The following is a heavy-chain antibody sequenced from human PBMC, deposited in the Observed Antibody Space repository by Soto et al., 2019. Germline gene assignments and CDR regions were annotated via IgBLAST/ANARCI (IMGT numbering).Heavy chain of an antibody. CDR2: ISYDGSNK. D-gene: IGHD4-17*01. V-gene: IGHV3-30-3*01. Sequence: QVQLVESGGGVVQPGRSLRLSCAASGFTFSSYAMHWVRQAPGKGLEWVAVISYDGSNKYYADSVKGRFTISRDNSKHTLYLQMHSLRAEDTAVYYCARTDDYCDYTPGWFDYWGQGTLVTVSS. CDR1: GFTFSSYA. J-gene: IGHJ4*02. CDR3: ARTDDYCDYTPGWFDY.